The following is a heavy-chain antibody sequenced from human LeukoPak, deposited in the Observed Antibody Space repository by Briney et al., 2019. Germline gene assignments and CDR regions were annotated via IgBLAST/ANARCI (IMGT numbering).Heavy chain of an antibody. Sequence: SVKVSCKASGGTFSSYAISWVRQAPGQGLEWMGGIIPIFGTANYAQKFQGRVTITADESTSTAYMELSSLRSEDTAVYYCARGHLMVRGVTVYYYYYGMDVWGQGTTVTVS. CDR2: IIPIFGTA. V-gene: IGHV1-69*13. J-gene: IGHJ6*02. D-gene: IGHD3-10*01. CDR1: GGTFSSYA. CDR3: ARGHLMVRGVTVYYYYYGMDV.